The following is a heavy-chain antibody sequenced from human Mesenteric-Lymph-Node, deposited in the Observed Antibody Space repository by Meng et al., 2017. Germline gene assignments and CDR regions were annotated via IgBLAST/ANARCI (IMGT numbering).Heavy chain of an antibody. J-gene: IGHJ4*02. CDR3: VGGYFFDW. D-gene: IGHD3-16*01. V-gene: IGHV3-30*04. CDR2: ISYDGSNK. CDR1: GFTFSSYA. Sequence: GSLRLSCAASGFTFSSYAMHWVRQAPGKGLEWVAVISYDGSNKYYADSVKGRFTISRDNSKNTLYLQVNSLRAEDTAVYYCVGGYFFDWWGQGTLVTVSS.